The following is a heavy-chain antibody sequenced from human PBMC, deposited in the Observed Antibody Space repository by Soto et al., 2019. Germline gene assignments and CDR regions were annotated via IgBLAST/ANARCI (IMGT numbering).Heavy chain of an antibody. CDR2: IYYDGSV. J-gene: IGHJ4*02. D-gene: IGHD6-19*01. CDR1: GGAIRNSIYY. Sequence: PSETLSLTCTVSGGAIRNSIYYWGWIRQPPGKGLEWIGTIYYDGSVAYSPSLKSRVTLSVDTSRNHFSVKINSVTAADTAVYFCERHRIAVAGPLDYWGQGTLVTVSS. CDR3: ERHRIAVAGPLDY. V-gene: IGHV4-39*01.